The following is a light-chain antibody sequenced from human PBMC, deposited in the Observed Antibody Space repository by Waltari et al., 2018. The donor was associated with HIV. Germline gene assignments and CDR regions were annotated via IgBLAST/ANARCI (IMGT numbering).Light chain of an antibody. J-gene: IGLJ2*01. CDR1: SRALGAYDY. Sequence: HSALTQPRSVSGSPGQSVTISCTGTSRALGAYDYVSWFQKFPGRAPKLLIFDVNKRPSGVPDRFSGFKSGDTASLTISGLQPDDESDYFCSSYGGVASYLIFGGGTTLTVL. CDR3: SSYGGVASYLI. CDR2: DVN. V-gene: IGLV2-11*01.